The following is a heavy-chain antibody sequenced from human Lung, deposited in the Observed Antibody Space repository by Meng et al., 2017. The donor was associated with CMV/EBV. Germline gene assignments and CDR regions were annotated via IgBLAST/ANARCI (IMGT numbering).Heavy chain of an antibody. D-gene: IGHD1-26*01. CDR2: IDDSGST. CDR1: GVSISSNIR. Sequence: SGPGLVKPSGTPFLTCCVSGVSISSNIRWTWVRQPPGKGLEWIGDIDDSGSTNYNPSLNSRISISLDKSKNHFSLKVNSVTAADTAVYYCARGKQDAWELLAYWGQGALVTVSS. J-gene: IGHJ4*02. V-gene: IGHV4-4*02. CDR3: ARGKQDAWELLAY.